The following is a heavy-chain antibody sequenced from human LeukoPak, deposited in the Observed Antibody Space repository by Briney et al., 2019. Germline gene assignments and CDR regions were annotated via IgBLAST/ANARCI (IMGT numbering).Heavy chain of an antibody. D-gene: IGHD3-16*02. V-gene: IGHV1-3*01. J-gene: IGHJ5*02. CDR2: INAGNGNT. Sequence: GASVKVSCKASGYTFTSYAMHWVRQAPGQRLEWMGWINAGNGNTKYSQKFQGRVTITRDTSASTAYMELSSLRSEDTAVYYCARDQGMDDYVWGSYRYRRNWFDPWGQGTLVTVSS. CDR3: ARDQGMDDYVWGSYRYRRNWFDP. CDR1: GYTFTSYA.